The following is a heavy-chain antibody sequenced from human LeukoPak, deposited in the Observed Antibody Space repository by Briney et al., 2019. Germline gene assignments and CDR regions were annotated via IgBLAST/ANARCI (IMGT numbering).Heavy chain of an antibody. CDR1: GGSISSSSYY. J-gene: IGHJ4*02. V-gene: IGHV4-39*01. Sequence: PSETLSLTCTVSGGSISSSSYYWGWIRQPPGKGLKWIGSIYYSGSTYYNPSLKSRVTIPVGTSKNQFSLKLSSVTAADTAVYYCASQPRWDYGDSFDYWGQGMLVTVSS. CDR3: ASQPRWDYGDSFDY. D-gene: IGHD4-17*01. CDR2: IYYSGST.